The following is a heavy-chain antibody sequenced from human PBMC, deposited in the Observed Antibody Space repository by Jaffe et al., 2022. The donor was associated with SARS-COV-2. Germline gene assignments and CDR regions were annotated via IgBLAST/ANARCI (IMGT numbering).Heavy chain of an antibody. Sequence: QVQLVQSGAEVKKPGSSVKVSCKASGGTFSNCAITWVRQAPGQGLEWMGRIIPIFGTTDYAQKFQGRVTITADESTSTAHMELSSLRSEDTAVYYCARGYPHPDTFSQGHSSSWYNSYYQYYYMDVWGKGTTVTVSS. CDR2: IIPIFGTT. V-gene: IGHV1-69*01. CDR3: ARGYPHPDTFSQGHSSSWYNSYYQYYYMDV. J-gene: IGHJ6*03. D-gene: IGHD6-13*01. CDR1: GGTFSNCA.